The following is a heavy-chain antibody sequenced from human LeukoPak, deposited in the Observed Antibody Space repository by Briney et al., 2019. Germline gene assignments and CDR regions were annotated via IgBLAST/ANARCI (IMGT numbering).Heavy chain of an antibody. CDR2: ISYDGSRK. D-gene: IGHD4-23*01. CDR1: GFTFSTYA. J-gene: IGHJ5*02. Sequence: PGGSLRLSCAASGFTFSTYAMHWVRQAPGKGLEWVAVISYDGSRKYYIDSVKGRFIISRDNSKNTLSLQMNSLRAEDTAVYYCARDNSVEDTAWWFDPWGQGTLVTVSS. CDR3: ARDNSVEDTAWWFDP. V-gene: IGHV3-30*04.